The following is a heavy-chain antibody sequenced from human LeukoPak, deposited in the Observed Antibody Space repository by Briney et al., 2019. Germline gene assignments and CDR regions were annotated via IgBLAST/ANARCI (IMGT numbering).Heavy chain of an antibody. CDR1: GYTFTNFG. D-gene: IGHD1-1*01. V-gene: IGHV1-18*01. Sequence: GASVKVSCKASGYTFTNFGISWVRQAPGQGLEWMRWISAYNGTTNYAQKLQGRVTMTTDTSTSTAYMELRSLSSDDTAVYYCARTSSDWNPYFFDFWGQGTLVTVSS. CDR3: ARTSSDWNPYFFDF. J-gene: IGHJ4*02. CDR2: ISAYNGTT.